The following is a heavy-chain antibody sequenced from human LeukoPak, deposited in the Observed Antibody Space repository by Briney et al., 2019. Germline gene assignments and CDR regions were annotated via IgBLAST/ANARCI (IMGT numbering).Heavy chain of an antibody. V-gene: IGHV4-30-2*01. CDR1: GGSISSGGYS. CDR3: ARGMIPVYFDY. CDR2: IYHSGST. D-gene: IGHD3-22*01. Sequence: SQTLPLTCAVSGGSISSGGYSWSWIRQPPGKGLEWIGYIYHSGSTYYNPSLKSRVTISVDRSKNQFSLKLSSVTAADTAVYYCARGMIPVYFDYWGQGTLVTVSS. J-gene: IGHJ4*02.